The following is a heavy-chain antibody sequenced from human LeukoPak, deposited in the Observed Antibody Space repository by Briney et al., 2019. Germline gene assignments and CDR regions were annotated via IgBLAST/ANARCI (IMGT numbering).Heavy chain of an antibody. Sequence: GGSLRLSCAASGFTFKNYAMSWVRQAPARGLEWVASLRGDGETLYGDSVKGRFTLSRDDSRNSVYLHLNNLRVEDTAVYYCAKASWASSADAVLWGQGTVVTVS. CDR2: LRGDGET. D-gene: IGHD3-10*01. CDR1: GFTFKNYA. J-gene: IGHJ4*02. CDR3: AKASWASSADAVL. V-gene: IGHV3-23*02.